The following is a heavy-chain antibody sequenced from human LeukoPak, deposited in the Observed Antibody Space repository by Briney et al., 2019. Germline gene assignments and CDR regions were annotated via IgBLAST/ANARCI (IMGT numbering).Heavy chain of an antibody. Sequence: SETLSLTCAVYGGSFSGYYWSWIRQPPGKGLEWIGEINHSGSTNYNPSLKSRVTISVDTSKNQFSLKLSSVTAADTAVYYCARGRMTTVTTRAFDIWGQGTMVTVSS. V-gene: IGHV4-34*01. CDR3: ARGRMTTVTTRAFDI. CDR2: INHSGST. J-gene: IGHJ3*02. CDR1: GGSFSGYY. D-gene: IGHD4-17*01.